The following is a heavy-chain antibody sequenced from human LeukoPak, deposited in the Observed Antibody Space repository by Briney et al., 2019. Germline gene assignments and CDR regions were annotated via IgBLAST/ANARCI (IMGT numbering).Heavy chain of an antibody. J-gene: IGHJ3*02. D-gene: IGHD4-23*01. CDR2: IYYSGST. Sequence: SETLSLTCTVSGGSISSSSYYWGWIRRPPGKGLEWIGSIYYSGSTYYNPSLKSRVTISVDTSKNQFSLKLSSVTAADTAVYYCARSTTVVTPPLDNHAFDIWGQGTMVTVSS. CDR1: GGSISSSSYY. CDR3: ARSTTVVTPPLDNHAFDI. V-gene: IGHV4-39*01.